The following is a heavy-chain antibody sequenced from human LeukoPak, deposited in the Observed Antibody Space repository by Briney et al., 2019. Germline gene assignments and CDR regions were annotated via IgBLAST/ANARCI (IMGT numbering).Heavy chain of an antibody. V-gene: IGHV3-30*04. CDR2: ISYDGSNK. D-gene: IGHD3-10*01. CDR3: ARGRRITMVRGVIGWYMDV. CDR1: GFTFSSYA. Sequence: GGSLRLSCAASGFTFSSYAMHWVRQAPGKGLEWVAVISYDGSNKYYADSVKGRFTISRDNSKNTLYLQMNSLRAEDTAVYYCARGRRITMVRGVIGWYMDVWGKGTTVTISS. J-gene: IGHJ6*03.